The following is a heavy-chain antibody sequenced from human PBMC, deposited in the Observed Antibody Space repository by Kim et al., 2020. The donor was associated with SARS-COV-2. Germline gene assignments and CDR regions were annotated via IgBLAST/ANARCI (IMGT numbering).Heavy chain of an antibody. J-gene: IGHJ4*02. CDR3: ARLLGSGYYSIDY. CDR2: IYHSGST. V-gene: IGHV4-38-2*02. D-gene: IGHD3-22*01. Sequence: SETLSLTCTVSGYSISSGYYWGWIRQPPGKGLEWIGSIYHSGSTYYNPSLKSRVTISVDTSKNQFSLKLSSVTAADTAVYYCARLLGSGYYSIDYWGQGTLVTVSS. CDR1: GYSISSGYY.